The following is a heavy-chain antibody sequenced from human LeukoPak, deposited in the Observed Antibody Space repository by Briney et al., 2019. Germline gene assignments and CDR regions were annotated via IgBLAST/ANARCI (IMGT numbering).Heavy chain of an antibody. Sequence: SETLSLTCSVSGYSISSGYYWGWIRQPPGKGLEWIGSIYQSGSTNYNPSLKSRVTISVDTSKNQFSLKLSSVTAADTAVYYCARHLLDITMVRGVIITQGFDYWGQGTLVTVSS. CDR2: IYQSGST. CDR1: GYSISSGYY. CDR3: ARHLLDITMVRGVIITQGFDY. D-gene: IGHD3-10*01. V-gene: IGHV4-38-2*02. J-gene: IGHJ4*02.